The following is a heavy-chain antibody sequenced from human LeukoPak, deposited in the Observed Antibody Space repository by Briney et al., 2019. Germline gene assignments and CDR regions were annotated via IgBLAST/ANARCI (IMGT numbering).Heavy chain of an antibody. CDR3: AREGRILEWLPYYYYYMDV. J-gene: IGHJ6*03. D-gene: IGHD3-3*01. CDR2: IKQDGSEK. V-gene: IGHV3-7*01. Sequence: GGSLRLSCAASGFTFSSYWMSWVRQAPGKGLEWVANIKQDGSEKYYVDSVKGRFTISRDNAKNSLYLQMNSLRAEDTAVYYCAREGRILEWLPYYYYYMDVWGKGTTVTVSS. CDR1: GFTFSSYW.